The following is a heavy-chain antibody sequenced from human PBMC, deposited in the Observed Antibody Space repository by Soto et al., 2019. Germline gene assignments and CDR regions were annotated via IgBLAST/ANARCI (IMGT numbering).Heavy chain of an antibody. CDR1: GVHISSYS. CDR2: ISGSGGST. V-gene: IGHV3-23*01. Sequence: PGGSLRLSCAASGVHISSYSMSLVRQAPGKGLEWVSAISGSGGSTYYADSVKGRFTISRDNSKNTLYLQMNSLRAEDTAVYYCANFDFWSGYYTYGMDVWGQGTTVTVS. D-gene: IGHD3-3*01. CDR3: ANFDFWSGYYTYGMDV. J-gene: IGHJ6*02.